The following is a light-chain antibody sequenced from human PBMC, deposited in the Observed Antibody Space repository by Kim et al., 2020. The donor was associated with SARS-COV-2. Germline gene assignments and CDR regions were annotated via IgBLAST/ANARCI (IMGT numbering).Light chain of an antibody. Sequence: ELTQPPSASGTPGQGVTISCSGSSSNVGGNYVYWYQQVPGTAPKLLIYRNNRRPSGVPDRFSGSTSGTSASLAISGLRSEDEADYYCAAWDDSLSGPVFGRGTKLTVL. J-gene: IGLJ2*01. CDR3: AAWDDSLSGPV. CDR2: RNN. V-gene: IGLV1-47*01. CDR1: SSNVGGNY.